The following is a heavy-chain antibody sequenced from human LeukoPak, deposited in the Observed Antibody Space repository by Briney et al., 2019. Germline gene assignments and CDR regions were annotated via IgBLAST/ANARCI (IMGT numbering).Heavy chain of an antibody. CDR1: GYTFTTYN. D-gene: IGHD6-6*01. V-gene: IGHV1-8*01. Sequence: ASVKVPCKASGYTFTTYNINWVRHATGQGLEWMGWMHPDTGNTGFAQKFQGRVTMTRDTSISTAYMELSSLRSEDTAIYYCARSLPYDSSWFDFWGQGTLVTVSS. CDR2: MHPDTGNT. J-gene: IGHJ4*02. CDR3: ARSLPYDSSWFDF.